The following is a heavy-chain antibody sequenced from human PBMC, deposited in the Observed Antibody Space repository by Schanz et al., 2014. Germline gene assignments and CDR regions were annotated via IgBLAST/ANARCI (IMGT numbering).Heavy chain of an antibody. CDR2: VSRSTPDI. Sequence: EVQLVESGGGWVQPGGSLRLSCAASGFTFSDYSMNWVRQAPGKGPEWVSYVSRSTPDIYYADSVKGRFTMSRDNAKNSVFLQMNTLRAEDTGLYFCARGGSGSHYRLDYWGQGTLVTVSS. CDR1: GFTFSDYS. J-gene: IGHJ4*02. CDR3: ARGGSGSHYRLDY. V-gene: IGHV3-48*01. D-gene: IGHD1-26*01.